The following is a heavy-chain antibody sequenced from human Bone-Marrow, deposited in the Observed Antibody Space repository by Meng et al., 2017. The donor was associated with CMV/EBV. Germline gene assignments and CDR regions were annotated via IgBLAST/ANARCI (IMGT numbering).Heavy chain of an antibody. CDR3: AAAYSIAARFYWYFDL. J-gene: IGHJ2*01. D-gene: IGHD6-6*01. V-gene: IGHV1-58*01. Sequence: SVKVSCKASGFTFTSSAVQWVRQARGQRLEWIGWIVVGSGNTNYAQKFQERVTITRDMSTSTAYMELSSLRSEDTAVYYCAAAYSIAARFYWYFDLWGRGPLVTFYS. CDR2: IVVGSGNT. CDR1: GFTFTSSA.